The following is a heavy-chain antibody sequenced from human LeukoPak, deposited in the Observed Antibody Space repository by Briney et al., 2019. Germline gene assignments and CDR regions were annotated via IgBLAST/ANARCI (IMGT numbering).Heavy chain of an antibody. CDR2: ISWNSGSI. Sequence: PGGSLRLSCAASGFTFDDYAMHWVRQAPGKGLEWVSGISWNSGSIGYADSVKGRFTISRDNAKNSLYLQMNSLRAEDTALYYCVRLIMPGYSSGWYFDYWGQGTLVTVSS. J-gene: IGHJ4*02. D-gene: IGHD6-19*01. V-gene: IGHV3-9*01. CDR1: GFTFDDYA. CDR3: VRLIMPGYSSGWYFDY.